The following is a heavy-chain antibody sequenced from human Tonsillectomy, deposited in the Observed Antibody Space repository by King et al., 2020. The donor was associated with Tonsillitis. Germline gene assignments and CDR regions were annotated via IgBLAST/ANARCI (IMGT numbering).Heavy chain of an antibody. CDR1: GGSINSGGYS. V-gene: IGHV4-30-2*01. D-gene: IGHD3-9*01. Sequence: LQLQESGSGLVKPSQTLSLTCVVSGGSINSGGYSWSWIRQPPGKGLEWIGYIYHSGSTYYNPSLKSRVTISIDTSKNQLSLKLSSVTAADTAVYYCARGHYGILTGHYHDKFDIWGQGTMVTVSS. CDR3: ARGHYGILTGHYHDKFDI. J-gene: IGHJ3*02. CDR2: IYHSGST.